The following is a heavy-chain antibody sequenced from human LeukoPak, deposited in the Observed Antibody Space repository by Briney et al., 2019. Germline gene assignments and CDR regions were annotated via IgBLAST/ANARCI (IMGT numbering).Heavy chain of an antibody. CDR1: GVSISSYY. CDR2: IYYSGST. CDR3: ARRKDYYDSSGYYYGNNWFDP. Sequence: SGTLSLTCTVSGVSISSYYWSWIRQPPGKGLEWIGYIYYSGSTDYNPSLKSRVTISVDTSKNQFSLKLSSVTAADTAVYYCARRKDYYDSSGYYYGNNWFDPWGQGTLVTVSS. D-gene: IGHD3-22*01. J-gene: IGHJ5*02. V-gene: IGHV4-59*08.